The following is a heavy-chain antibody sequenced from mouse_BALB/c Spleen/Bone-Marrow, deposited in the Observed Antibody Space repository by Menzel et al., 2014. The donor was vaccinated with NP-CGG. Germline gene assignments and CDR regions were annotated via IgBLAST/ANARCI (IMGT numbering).Heavy chain of an antibody. CDR3: ARHGGYGNYFDY. CDR2: INSNGGST. Sequence: EVMLVESGGGLVKLGGSLKLSCAASGFTFSCYYMSWVRQTPEKRLELVAAINSNGGSTYYPDTVKGRFTISRDNAKNTLYLQMSSLKSEDTALYYCARHGGYGNYFDYWGQGTTLTVSS. V-gene: IGHV5-6-2*01. J-gene: IGHJ2*01. D-gene: IGHD2-10*02. CDR1: GFTFSCYY.